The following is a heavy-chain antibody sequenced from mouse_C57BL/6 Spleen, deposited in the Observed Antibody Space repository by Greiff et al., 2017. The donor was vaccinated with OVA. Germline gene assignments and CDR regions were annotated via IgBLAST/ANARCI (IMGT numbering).Heavy chain of an antibody. D-gene: IGHD3-2*02. V-gene: IGHV1-50*01. Sequence: VQLQQPGAELVKPGASVKLSCKASGYTFTSYWMQWVKQRPGQGLEWIGEIDPSDSYTNYNQKFKGKATLTVDTSSSTAYMQLSSLTSEDSAVYYCARGGSSGYGYWGQGTTLTVSS. CDR3: ARGGSSGYGY. CDR2: IDPSDSYT. J-gene: IGHJ2*01. CDR1: GYTFTSYW.